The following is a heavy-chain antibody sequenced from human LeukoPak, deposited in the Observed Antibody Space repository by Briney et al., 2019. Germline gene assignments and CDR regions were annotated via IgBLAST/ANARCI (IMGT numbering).Heavy chain of an antibody. CDR1: GGTFSSQP. V-gene: IGHV1-69*02. CDR2: IIPLLGIP. Sequence: SVKVSRKASGGTFSSQPLSWLRQAPGQGLEWVGRIIPLLGIPNYAQRFQGRITITADQSTNTSYMELNNLTSDDTAIFYCAQRLSWFDPWGQGTLVTVSS. D-gene: IGHD6-25*01. CDR3: AQRLSWFDP. J-gene: IGHJ5*02.